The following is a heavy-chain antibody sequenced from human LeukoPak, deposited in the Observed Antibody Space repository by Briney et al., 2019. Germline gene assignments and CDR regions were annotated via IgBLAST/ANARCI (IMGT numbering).Heavy chain of an antibody. J-gene: IGHJ3*02. CDR2: TGTAGDT. CDR1: GFTFSSYD. CDR3: ARGIRTVTTFDAFDI. V-gene: IGHV3-13*01. Sequence: TGGSLRLSCAASGFTFSSYDMPWVRQATGKGLEWVSATGTAGDTYYPGSVKGRFTISRENAKNSLYLQMNSLRAGDTAVYYCARGIRTVTTFDAFDIWGQGTMVTVSS. D-gene: IGHD4-17*01.